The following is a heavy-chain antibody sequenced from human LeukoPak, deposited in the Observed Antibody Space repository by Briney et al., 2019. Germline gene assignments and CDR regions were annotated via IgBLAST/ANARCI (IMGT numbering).Heavy chain of an antibody. CDR1: GGSISSGGYY. Sequence: SQTLSLTCTVSGGSISSGGYYWSWIRQHPGKGLEWIGYIYYSGSTYYNPSLKSRVTISVDTSKNQFSLKLSSVTAADTAVYYCARGYGSGSRYNWFDPWGQGTLVTVSS. J-gene: IGHJ5*02. D-gene: IGHD3-10*01. CDR3: ARGYGSGSRYNWFDP. CDR2: IYYSGST. V-gene: IGHV4-31*03.